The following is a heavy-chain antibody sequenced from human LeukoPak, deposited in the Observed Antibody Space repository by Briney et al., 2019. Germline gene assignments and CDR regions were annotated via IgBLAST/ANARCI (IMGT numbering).Heavy chain of an antibody. Sequence: PGGSLRLSCAASGFTFSDYWMSWVRQAPGKGLEWVANIKQDGSAKYYVDSVKGRFTISRDNAKNSLYLQMNSLRAEDTAVYYCARGSPSGSYYGDYWGQGTLVTVSS. J-gene: IGHJ4*02. CDR2: IKQDGSAK. V-gene: IGHV3-7*01. CDR3: ARGSPSGSYYGDY. CDR1: GFTFSDYW. D-gene: IGHD3-10*01.